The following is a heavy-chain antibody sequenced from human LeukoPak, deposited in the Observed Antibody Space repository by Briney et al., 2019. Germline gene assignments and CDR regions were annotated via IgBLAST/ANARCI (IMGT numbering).Heavy chain of an antibody. Sequence: SETLSLTCAVYGGSFSGYYWSWIRQPPGKGLEWIGEINHSGSTNYNPSLKSRVTMSVDTSKNQFSLKLSSVTAADTAVYYCARVGRWLYYYYMDVWGKGTTVTVSS. CDR2: INHSGST. CDR3: ARVGRWLYYYYMDV. V-gene: IGHV4-34*01. J-gene: IGHJ6*03. CDR1: GGSFSGYY. D-gene: IGHD5-24*01.